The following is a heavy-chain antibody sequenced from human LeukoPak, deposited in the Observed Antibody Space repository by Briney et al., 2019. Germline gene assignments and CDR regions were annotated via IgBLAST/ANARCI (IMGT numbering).Heavy chain of an antibody. Sequence: GGSLRLSCVASGFTFSSYNMNWVRQAPGKGLEWVSSIGTISNSVYYADSLKGRFTISRDNAENSLYLQMDSLSAEDTAVYYCARDPSSSSAFDYWGQGTLVTVSS. CDR3: ARDPSSSSAFDY. V-gene: IGHV3-21*01. D-gene: IGHD6-6*01. J-gene: IGHJ4*02. CDR2: IGTISNSV. CDR1: GFTFSSYN.